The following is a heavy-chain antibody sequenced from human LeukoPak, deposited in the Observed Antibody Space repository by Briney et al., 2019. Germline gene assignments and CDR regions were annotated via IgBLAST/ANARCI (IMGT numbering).Heavy chain of an antibody. CDR2: ISGSGGST. Sequence: PGGSLRLSCAASGFTFSSYAMSWVRQAPGKGLEWVSAISGSGGSTYYADSVKGRFTISRDNSKNTLYLQMNSLRAEDTAVYYCANIDSSGKDAFDIWGQGTMVTVSS. D-gene: IGHD3-22*01. CDR3: ANIDSSGKDAFDI. V-gene: IGHV3-23*01. J-gene: IGHJ3*02. CDR1: GFTFSSYA.